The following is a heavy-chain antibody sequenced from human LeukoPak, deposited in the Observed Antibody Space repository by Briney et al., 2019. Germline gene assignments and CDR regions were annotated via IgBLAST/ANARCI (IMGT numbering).Heavy chain of an antibody. V-gene: IGHV3-7*01. CDR3: ARDRHDYTHYFDY. CDR2: IKQDGSEK. D-gene: IGHD4-11*01. Sequence: GGSLRLSCAASGFAFRTYWMSWVRQAPGKGLEWVANIKQDGSEKYYVDSVKGRFTISRDNAKNSLYLQMNSLRAEDTAVYYCARDRHDYTHYFDYWGQGTLVTVSS. CDR1: GFAFRTYW. J-gene: IGHJ4*02.